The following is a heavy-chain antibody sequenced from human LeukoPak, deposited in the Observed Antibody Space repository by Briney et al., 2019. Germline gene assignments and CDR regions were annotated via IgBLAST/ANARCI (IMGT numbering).Heavy chain of an antibody. V-gene: IGHV1-69*06. J-gene: IGHJ6*03. CDR1: GCTFSSYA. Sequence: SVKVSCKASGCTFSSYAISWVRQAPGQGLEWMGGIIPIFGTANYAQKFQGRVTITADKSTSTAYMELSSLRSEDTAVYYCATCSSGYYRLYYYYYMDVWGKGTTVTVSS. CDR3: ATCSSGYYRLYYYYYMDV. D-gene: IGHD3-22*01. CDR2: IIPIFGTA.